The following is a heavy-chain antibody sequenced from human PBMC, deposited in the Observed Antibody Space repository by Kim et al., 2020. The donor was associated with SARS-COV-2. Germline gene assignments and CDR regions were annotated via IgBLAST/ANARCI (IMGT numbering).Heavy chain of an antibody. V-gene: IGHV3-74*01. Sequence: GGSLRLSCEGSGFIFSHYWMHWVRQAPGKGLVWVSRISSDGSFTGYADSVKGRFTISRDNAKNTLYLQMNSLRAEDTAVYYCAHLCFDWLLSLWRQGTLVTVSS. J-gene: IGHJ4*02. CDR2: ISSDGSFT. CDR1: GFIFSHYW. D-gene: IGHD3-9*01. CDR3: AHLCFDWLLSL.